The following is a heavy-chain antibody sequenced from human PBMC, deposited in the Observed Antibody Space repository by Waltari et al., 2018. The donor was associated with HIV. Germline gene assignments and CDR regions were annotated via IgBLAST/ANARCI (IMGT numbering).Heavy chain of an antibody. V-gene: IGHV4-34*01. CDR2: INHSRRT. Sequence: QVQLQQWGAGLLKPSETLSLTCAVYGGSFSGYYWSWIRQPPGKGLEWSGEINHSRRTNTNPTLKSRVTISVDTSKNRFSLKRSSVTAADTAVNYCARRNCSGGSCYPHGDYYGMDVWGQGTTVTVSS. CDR3: ARRNCSGGSCYPHGDYYGMDV. D-gene: IGHD2-15*01. J-gene: IGHJ6*02. CDR1: GGSFSGYY.